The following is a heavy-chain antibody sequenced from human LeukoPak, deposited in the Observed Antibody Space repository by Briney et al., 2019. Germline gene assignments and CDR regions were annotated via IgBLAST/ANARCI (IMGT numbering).Heavy chain of an antibody. Sequence: SVKVSCKASGGTFSSYAISWVRQAPGQGVEWMGRIIPIFGTANYAQKFQGRVTITADKSTSTAYMELSSLRSEDTAVYYCAEEYYYDSSGYYSDYWGQGTLVTVSS. CDR3: AEEYYYDSSGYYSDY. V-gene: IGHV1-69*06. CDR2: IIPIFGTA. J-gene: IGHJ4*02. D-gene: IGHD3-22*01. CDR1: GGTFSSYA.